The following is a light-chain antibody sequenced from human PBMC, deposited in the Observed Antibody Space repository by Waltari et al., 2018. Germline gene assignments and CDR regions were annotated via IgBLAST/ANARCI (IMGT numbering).Light chain of an antibody. V-gene: IGLV2-14*03. J-gene: IGLJ1*01. CDR3: SSYTSSSTLDYV. CDR2: DVS. Sequence: QSALTQPASVSGSPGQSITISCTGPSSDVGGYNYVSWYQQHPGKAPKLMIYDVSNRPSGVSNRFSGSKSGNTASLTISGLQAEDVADYCCSSYTSSSTLDYVFGTGTKVTVL. CDR1: SSDVGGYNY.